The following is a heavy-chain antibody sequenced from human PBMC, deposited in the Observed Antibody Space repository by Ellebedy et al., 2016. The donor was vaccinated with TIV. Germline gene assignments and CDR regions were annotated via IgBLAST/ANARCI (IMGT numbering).Heavy chain of an antibody. D-gene: IGHD2-2*01. CDR3: ARGALKGHCSGTPCRVFDF. CDR1: GGSISSGGYY. J-gene: IGHJ4*02. CDR2: MSYFGTT. Sequence: SETLSLXCIVSGGSISSGGYYWSWIRQHPGKGLAWIGYMSYFGTTYYNPSLRSRITISVDTSKTQFYLNLSSVTAADTAVYYCARGALKGHCSGTPCRVFDFWGQGTLVAVSS. V-gene: IGHV4-31*03.